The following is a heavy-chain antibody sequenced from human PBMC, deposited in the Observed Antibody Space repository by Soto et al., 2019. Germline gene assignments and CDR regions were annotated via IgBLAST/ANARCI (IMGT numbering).Heavy chain of an antibody. CDR2: ISYDGTNR. CDR1: GFSFSGYG. V-gene: IGHV3-30*03. Sequence: QEQLVESGGGVVLAGRSLRLSCAAFGFSFSGYGMNWVRQAPGKGLEWVAVISYDGTNRYHSDSVKGRFYVSRDNAKNTLYLQMNALSVEDTATYYCVRGPGPNMGWYHAVYDSWGQGTRVTVS. D-gene: IGHD6-19*01. J-gene: IGHJ4*02. CDR3: VRGPGPNMGWYHAVYDS.